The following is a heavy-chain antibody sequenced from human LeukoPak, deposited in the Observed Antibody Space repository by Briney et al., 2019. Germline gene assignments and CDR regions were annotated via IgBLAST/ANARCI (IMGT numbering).Heavy chain of an antibody. D-gene: IGHD6-25*01. Sequence: ASVTVSCKASGYTFTNYHINWVRQAPGQGLEWVGWMNPNNGDSGFAQNFQGRVAITRDTSMSTAYMDLGSLRSEDTAVYFCARTTSFTASGYDYWGQGTLVTVSS. V-gene: IGHV1-8*03. J-gene: IGHJ4*02. CDR3: ARTTSFTASGYDY. CDR1: GYTFTNYH. CDR2: MNPNNGDS.